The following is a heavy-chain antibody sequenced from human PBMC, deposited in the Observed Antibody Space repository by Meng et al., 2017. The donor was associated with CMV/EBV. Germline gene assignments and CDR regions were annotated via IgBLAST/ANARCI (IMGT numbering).Heavy chain of an antibody. CDR2: VWYDGSNK. CDR1: GFTFSSYA. CDR3: TLTQDYYYGMDV. V-gene: IGHV3-33*01. Sequence: GGSLRLSCAASGFTFSSYAMHWVRQAPGKGLEWVAVVWYDGSNKYYADSVKGRFTISRDNSKNTLYLQMNSLRAEDTAVYYCTLTQDYYYGMDVWGQGTTVTVSS. D-gene: IGHD2-15*01. J-gene: IGHJ6*02.